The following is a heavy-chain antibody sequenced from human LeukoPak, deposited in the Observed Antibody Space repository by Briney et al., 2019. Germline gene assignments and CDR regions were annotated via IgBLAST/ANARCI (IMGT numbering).Heavy chain of an antibody. Sequence: ASVKVSCKASGGTFSSYAISWVRQAPGQGLEWMGRIIPILGIANYAQKFQGRVTITADKSTSTAYMELSSLRSEDPAVYYCAVPTVTTSYYYYGMDVWGQGTTVTVSS. CDR1: GGTFSSYA. D-gene: IGHD4-11*01. CDR2: IIPILGIA. J-gene: IGHJ6*02. CDR3: AVPTVTTSYYYYGMDV. V-gene: IGHV1-69*04.